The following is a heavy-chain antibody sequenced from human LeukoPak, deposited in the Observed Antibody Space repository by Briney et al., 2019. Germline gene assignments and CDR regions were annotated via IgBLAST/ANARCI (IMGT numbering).Heavy chain of an antibody. D-gene: IGHD5-12*01. V-gene: IGHV4-34*01. CDR2: INHCGST. CDR1: GGSFSGYY. J-gene: IGHJ4*02. Sequence: NPSETLSLTCAVYGGSFSGYYCSWIRQPPGRGQGWIGEINHCGSTNYNPSLKSRVTISVDTSKNKFSLKLSSMSAAATAVSYCVRACRYPQGYDRKFGLYYFDYWGQGPLLTVSS. CDR3: VRACRYPQGYDRKFGLYYFDY.